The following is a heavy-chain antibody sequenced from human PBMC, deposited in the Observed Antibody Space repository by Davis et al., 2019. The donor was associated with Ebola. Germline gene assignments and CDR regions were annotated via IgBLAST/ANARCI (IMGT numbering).Heavy chain of an antibody. Sequence: ASVTVSCKASGYTFTTYTMNWVRQAPGQGLQWMGWINTNTGDPTYAQGFTGRFVFSLDTSFSKAYLQISSLTAEDTAVYYCACGYSSSWSTFDYWGQGTLVTVSS. CDR1: GYTFTTYT. D-gene: IGHD6-13*01. CDR3: ACGYSSSWSTFDY. J-gene: IGHJ4*02. V-gene: IGHV7-4-1*02. CDR2: INTNTGDP.